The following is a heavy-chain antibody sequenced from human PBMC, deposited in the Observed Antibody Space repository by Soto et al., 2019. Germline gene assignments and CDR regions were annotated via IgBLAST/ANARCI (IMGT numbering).Heavy chain of an antibody. J-gene: IGHJ5*02. V-gene: IGHV1-18*01. CDR2: ISAYNGNT. CDR1: GYTYTSYG. Sequence: QVQLVQSGAEVKKPGASVKVSCKASGYTYTSYGISWVRQAPGQGLEWMGWISAYNGNTNYAKKLQGRVTMNADTSTSTAYMELRRLRSDDTAVYYCARVLMSISGTSNMMPWGQGTLVVFSS. CDR3: ARVLMSISGTSNMMP. D-gene: IGHD1-7*01.